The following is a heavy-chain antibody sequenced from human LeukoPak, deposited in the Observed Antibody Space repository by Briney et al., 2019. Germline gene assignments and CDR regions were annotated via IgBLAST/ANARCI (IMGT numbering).Heavy chain of an antibody. CDR2: IYTSGST. CDR1: GGSISSGNYY. J-gene: IGHJ3*02. V-gene: IGHV4-61*02. CDR3: ARTNGGSGSPRAFDI. Sequence: PSETLSLTCTVSGGSISSGNYYWSWIRKPAGKGLEWIGRIYTSGSTNYNPSLKSRVTISVDTSKNQFSLKLSSVTAADTAVYYCARTNGGSGSPRAFDIWGQGTMVTVSS. D-gene: IGHD3-10*01.